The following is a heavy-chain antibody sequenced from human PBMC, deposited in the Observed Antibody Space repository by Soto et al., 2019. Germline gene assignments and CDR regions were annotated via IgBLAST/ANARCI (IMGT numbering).Heavy chain of an antibody. V-gene: IGHV1-46*01. CDR1: GYIFTSYY. CDR3: ARDRGRAAAGEYFYYGMDV. CDR2: IDPSGGST. J-gene: IGHJ6*02. D-gene: IGHD6-13*01. Sequence: GPVKVSCKASGYIFTSYYMHWVRQAPGQGLDWMGVIDPSGGSTSYAQSFQGRVTLTRDASTSTVYMELSSLRSDDTALYYCARDRGRAAAGEYFYYGMDVWGQGSTVTVSS.